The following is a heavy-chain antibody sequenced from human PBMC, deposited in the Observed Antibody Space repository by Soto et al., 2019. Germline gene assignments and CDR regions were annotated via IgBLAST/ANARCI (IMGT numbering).Heavy chain of an antibody. D-gene: IGHD2-2*01. CDR2: IKSKTDGGTT. J-gene: IGHJ5*02. Sequence: GGSLRLSCAASGFTFSNAWMSWVRQAPGKGLEWVGRIKSKTDGGTTDYAAPVKGRFTISRDDSKNTLYLQMNSLKTEDTAVYYCTTLRVVVPAAPPWGQGTLVTVSS. CDR1: GFTFSNAW. V-gene: IGHV3-15*01. CDR3: TTLRVVVPAAPP.